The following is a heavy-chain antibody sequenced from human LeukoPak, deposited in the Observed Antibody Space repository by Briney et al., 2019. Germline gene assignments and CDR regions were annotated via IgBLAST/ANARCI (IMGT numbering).Heavy chain of an antibody. Sequence: GGSLRLSCAASGFTFSSYAMNWVRQVPGKGLEWVSGVSGSGGSTYYADSVKGRFTISRDTSRSTLYLQMNSLRAEDAAVYYCAKAPVTSCRGAFCYPFDYWGQGTLVTVSS. CDR2: VSGSGGST. CDR1: GFTFSSYA. CDR3: AKAPVTSCRGAFCYPFDY. J-gene: IGHJ4*02. V-gene: IGHV3-23*01. D-gene: IGHD2-15*01.